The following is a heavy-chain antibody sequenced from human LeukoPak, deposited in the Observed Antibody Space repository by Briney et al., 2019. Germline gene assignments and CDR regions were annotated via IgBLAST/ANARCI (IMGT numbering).Heavy chain of an antibody. CDR1: GFTFDDYG. V-gene: IGHV3-20*01. J-gene: IGHJ5*02. D-gene: IGHD2/OR15-2a*01. Sequence: GGSLRLSCAAPGFTFDDYGMSWVRQAPGKGLEWVSGINWNGGSTGYADSVKGRFTISRDNAKNSLYLQMNSLRAEDTALYHCARDSRAYWFDPWGQGTLVTVSS. CDR2: INWNGGST. CDR3: ARDSRAYWFDP.